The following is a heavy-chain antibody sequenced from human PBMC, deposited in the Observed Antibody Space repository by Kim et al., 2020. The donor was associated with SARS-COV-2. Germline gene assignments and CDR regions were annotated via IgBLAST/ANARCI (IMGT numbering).Heavy chain of an antibody. J-gene: IGHJ6*02. D-gene: IGHD3-10*01. CDR3: AKGSMVRGVKPLYYYYGMDV. V-gene: IGHV3-23*01. Sequence: RFTISRDNSKNTLYLQMNSLRAEDTAVYYCAKGSMVRGVKPLYYYYGMDVWGQGTTVTVSS.